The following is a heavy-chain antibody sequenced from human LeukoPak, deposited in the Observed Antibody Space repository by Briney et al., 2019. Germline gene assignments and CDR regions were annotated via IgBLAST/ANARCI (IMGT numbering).Heavy chain of an antibody. V-gene: IGHV4-34*01. J-gene: IGHJ4*02. D-gene: IGHD6-6*01. CDR3: ARGVGLVKIDY. Sequence: PSETLSLTCAVYGGSFSGYFWTWIRQPPGKGLEWIGEINRSGSTNYNPSLKSRVTISVDTSKNQFSLKLTSVTAADTAVYYCARGVGLVKIDYWGQGTLVTVSP. CDR2: INRSGST. CDR1: GGSFSGYF.